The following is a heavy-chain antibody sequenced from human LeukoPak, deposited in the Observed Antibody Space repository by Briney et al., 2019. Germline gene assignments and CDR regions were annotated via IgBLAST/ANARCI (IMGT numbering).Heavy chain of an antibody. Sequence: GGSLRLSCAASGFTFSSYAMSWVRQAPGKGLEWVSAISGSGGSTYYADSVKGRFTISRDNSKNTLYLQMNSLRAEDTAVYYCAKDRTITIFGVVIPGAFDYWGQGTLVTVSS. CDR3: AKDRTITIFGVVIPGAFDY. CDR1: GFTFSSYA. J-gene: IGHJ4*02. V-gene: IGHV3-23*01. CDR2: ISGSGGST. D-gene: IGHD3-3*01.